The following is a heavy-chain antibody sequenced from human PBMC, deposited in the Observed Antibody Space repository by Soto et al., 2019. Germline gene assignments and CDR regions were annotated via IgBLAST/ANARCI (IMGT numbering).Heavy chain of an antibody. CDR1: GGSISSSSYY. D-gene: IGHD3-10*01. Sequence: SETLSLTCTVSGGSISSSSYYWGWIRQPPGKGLEWIGSIYYSGSTYYNPSLKSRVTISVDTSKNQFSLKLSSVTAADTAVYYCARISMATRAFDYWGQGTLVTVSS. CDR2: IYYSGST. J-gene: IGHJ4*02. V-gene: IGHV4-39*01. CDR3: ARISMATRAFDY.